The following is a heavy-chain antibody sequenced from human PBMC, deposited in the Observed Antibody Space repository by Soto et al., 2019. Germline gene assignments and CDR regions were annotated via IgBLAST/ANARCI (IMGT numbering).Heavy chain of an antibody. CDR1: GFTFSSYS. D-gene: IGHD3-3*01. CDR2: IKRDGSEK. CDR3: ARVETYYDFWSGYYTPYYYYGMDV. J-gene: IGHJ6*02. V-gene: IGHV3-7*04. Sequence: PGGSLRLSCAASGFTFSSYSMNWVRQAPGKGLEWVANIKRDGSEKYYVDSVKGRFTISRDNAKNSLYLQMNSLRAEDTAVYYCARVETYYDFWSGYYTPYYYYGMDVWGQGTTVTVSS.